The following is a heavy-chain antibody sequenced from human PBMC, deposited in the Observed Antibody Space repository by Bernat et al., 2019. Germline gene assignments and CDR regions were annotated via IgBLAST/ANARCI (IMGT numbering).Heavy chain of an antibody. D-gene: IGHD2-15*01. Sequence: VQLVESGGGLVQPGGSLRLSCAASGFPLSEYEMSWVRQAPGKGLEWVAGISYDGSHKYYADSVKGRFTISRDNSKGTLYLQMDSLRAEDTAVYYCAKVASRYCSGGSCSSGYFDYWGQGNLVTISA. CDR3: AKVASRYCSGGSCSSGYFDY. CDR2: ISYDGSHK. J-gene: IGHJ4*02. CDR1: GFPLSEYE. V-gene: IGHV3-30*18.